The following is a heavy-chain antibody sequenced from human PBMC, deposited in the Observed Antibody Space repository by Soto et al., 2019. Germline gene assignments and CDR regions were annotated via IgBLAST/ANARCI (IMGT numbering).Heavy chain of an antibody. V-gene: IGHV4-31*03. J-gene: IGHJ5*02. CDR2: IYYSGST. Sequence: QVQLQESGPGLVKPSQTLSLTCTVSGGSISSGGYYWSWIRQHPGKGLEWIGYIYYSGSTYYNPSLKSRVTISVDTSKNQFALKPSSVTAADTAVYYCARASSGSYYNPIWFDPWGQGTLVTVSS. CDR3: ARASSGSYYNPIWFDP. CDR1: GGSISSGGYY. D-gene: IGHD3-10*01.